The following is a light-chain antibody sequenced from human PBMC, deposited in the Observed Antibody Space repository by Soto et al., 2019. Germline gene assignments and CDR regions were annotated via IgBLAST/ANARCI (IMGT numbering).Light chain of an antibody. CDR2: GAS. CDR1: QSVGTW. Sequence: TRWLSNVWATVGGGESVTCRARQSVGTWVAWYQQKPGKAPKLLIYGASNLESGVPSRFSGRRSGPEFSLTLPTLRPDAFATYFCQHYWRHPQSFGPGTKVDIK. CDR3: QHYWRHPQS. J-gene: IGKJ1*01. V-gene: IGKV1-5*01.